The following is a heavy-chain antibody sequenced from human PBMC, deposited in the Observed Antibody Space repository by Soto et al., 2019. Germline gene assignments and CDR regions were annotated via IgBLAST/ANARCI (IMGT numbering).Heavy chain of an antibody. CDR2: LNPSDGTT. J-gene: IGHJ4*02. Sequence: QLHLVQSGAEVRKPGASVKVSCQASGYTFTSYYIHWVRQAPGEGLEWMGILNPSDGTTSVAPKFLGRVTMTRDTSTNTVDMELSSLRSEDTAVYYCARDGAYCGGDCFSRFDYCGQGTLVTVSS. CDR3: ARDGAYCGGDCFSRFDY. CDR1: GYTFTSYY. V-gene: IGHV1-46*01. D-gene: IGHD2-21*02.